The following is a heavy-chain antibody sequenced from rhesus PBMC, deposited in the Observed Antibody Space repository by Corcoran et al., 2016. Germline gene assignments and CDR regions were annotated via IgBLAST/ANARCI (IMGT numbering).Heavy chain of an antibody. CDR1: GFTFRANG. J-gene: IGHJ5-2*02. CDR3: AKDRVWNALDV. V-gene: IGHV3-119*01. D-gene: IGHD2-39*01. CDR2: ISNDGNSI. Sequence: EVQSAESGGGVVQPGGALRFSCAGSGFTFRANGIDWGRQVPGEGLEWLSRISNDGNSINYADSVKGRFTISRANAKNSLYLQMNGLRPEDTAVYYCAKDRVWNALDVWGRGVLVTVSS.